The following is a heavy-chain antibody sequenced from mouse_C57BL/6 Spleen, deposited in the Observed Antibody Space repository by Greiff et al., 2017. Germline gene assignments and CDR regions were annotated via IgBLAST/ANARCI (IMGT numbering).Heavy chain of an antibody. CDR2: INPNNGGT. Sequence: VQLQQSGPELVKPGASVKIPCKASGYTFTDYNMDWVKQSHGKSLEWIGDINPNNGGTIYNQKFKGKATLTVDKSSSTAYMELRSLTSEDTAVYNCASVSHYYGRSYHAMDYWGQGTSVTVSS. V-gene: IGHV1-18*01. CDR3: ASVSHYYGRSYHAMDY. CDR1: GYTFTDYN. D-gene: IGHD1-1*01. J-gene: IGHJ4*01.